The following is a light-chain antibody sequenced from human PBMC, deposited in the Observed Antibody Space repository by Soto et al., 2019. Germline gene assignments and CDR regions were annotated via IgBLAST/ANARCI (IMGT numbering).Light chain of an antibody. CDR2: HAS. CDR1: QNITNN. CDR3: QQYYGRPPLT. J-gene: IGKJ5*01. Sequence: DHQMTQSPSSLSASIGDRVTITCQASQNITNNLSWYQQKPGKAPNLLIYHASKLAKGVTSRFSGSVSGTDFSFIITSLQREDLATYYCQQYYGRPPLTFGQGTRLEIK. V-gene: IGKV1-33*01.